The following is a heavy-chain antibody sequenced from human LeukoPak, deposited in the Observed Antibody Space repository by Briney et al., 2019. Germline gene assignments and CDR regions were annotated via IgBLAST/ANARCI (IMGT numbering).Heavy chain of an antibody. J-gene: IGHJ3*02. CDR1: GYTFTGYY. V-gene: IGHV1-2*02. Sequence: GASVKVSCKASGYTFTGYYMHWVRQAPGQGLEWMGWINPNSGGTNYAQKFQGRVTMTRDTSISTAYMELNRLRSDDTAVYYCARVRGFGWNDGDAFDIWGQGTMVTVSS. CDR2: INPNSGGT. D-gene: IGHD1-1*01. CDR3: ARVRGFGWNDGDAFDI.